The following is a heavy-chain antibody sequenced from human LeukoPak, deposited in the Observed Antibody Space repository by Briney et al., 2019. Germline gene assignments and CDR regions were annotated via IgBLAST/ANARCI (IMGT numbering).Heavy chain of an antibody. CDR2: IYYSGST. Sequence: SETLSLTCTVSGGSISSHYWSWIRQPPGKGLEWMGYIYYSGSTNYNPSLKSRVTISVDTSKNQFSLKLSSVTAADTAVYYCARCHYYYYYYMDVWGKGTTVTVSS. V-gene: IGHV4-59*11. CDR3: ARCHYYYYYYMDV. J-gene: IGHJ6*03. CDR1: GGSISSHY.